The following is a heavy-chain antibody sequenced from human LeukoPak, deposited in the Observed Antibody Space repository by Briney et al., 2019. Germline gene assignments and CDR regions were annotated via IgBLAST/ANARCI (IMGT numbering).Heavy chain of an antibody. Sequence: GGSLRLSCAASGFTFSSYAMHWVRQAPGKGLEWVAVISYDGSNKYYADSVKGRFTISRDNSKNTLYLQMNSLRAEDTAVYYCAREYFSADYYFDYWGQGTLVTVSS. D-gene: IGHD2-8*01. CDR3: AREYFSADYYFDY. V-gene: IGHV3-30-3*01. CDR1: GFTFSSYA. J-gene: IGHJ4*02. CDR2: ISYDGSNK.